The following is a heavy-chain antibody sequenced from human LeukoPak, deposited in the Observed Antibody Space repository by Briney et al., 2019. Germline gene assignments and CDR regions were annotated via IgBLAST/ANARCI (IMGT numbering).Heavy chain of an antibody. CDR2: MNPNSGNT. D-gene: IGHD6-13*01. CDR1: GYTFTSYD. V-gene: IGHV1-8*01. Sequence: ASVKVSCKASGYTFTSYDINWVRQATEQGLEWMGWMNPNSGNTGYAQKFQGRVTMTRNTSISTAYMELSSLRSEDTAVYYCASSTGIAAGDFDYWGQGTLVTVSS. CDR3: ASSTGIAAGDFDY. J-gene: IGHJ4*02.